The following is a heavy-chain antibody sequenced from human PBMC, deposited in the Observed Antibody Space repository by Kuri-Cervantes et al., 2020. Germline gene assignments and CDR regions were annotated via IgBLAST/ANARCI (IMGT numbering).Heavy chain of an antibody. CDR2: ISSSSSYI. CDR3: AREMYSSGWYDAFDI. D-gene: IGHD6-19*01. J-gene: IGHJ3*02. V-gene: IGHV3-21*01. CDR1: GFTVSSNY. Sequence: GESLKISCAASGFTVSSNYMSWVRQAPGKGLEWVSSISSSSSYIYYADSVKGRFTISRDNAKNSLYLQMNSLRDEDTAVYYCAREMYSSGWYDAFDIWGQGTMVTVSS.